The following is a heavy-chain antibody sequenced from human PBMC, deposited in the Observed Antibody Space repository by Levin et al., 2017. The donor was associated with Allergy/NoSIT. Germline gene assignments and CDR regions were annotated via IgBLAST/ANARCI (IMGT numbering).Heavy chain of an antibody. CDR3: ARPAVAMAGTRWFDP. Sequence: GESLKISCAASGFTFTGYAMSWARQAPGKGLEWVSAIDGSGGGTYYADSVKGRFTISRDNSKNTLYLLMNSLRAEDTAVYYCARPAVAMAGTRWFDPWGQGTLVTVSS. J-gene: IGHJ5*02. D-gene: IGHD6-19*01. CDR2: IDGSGGGT. V-gene: IGHV3-23*01. CDR1: GFTFTGYA.